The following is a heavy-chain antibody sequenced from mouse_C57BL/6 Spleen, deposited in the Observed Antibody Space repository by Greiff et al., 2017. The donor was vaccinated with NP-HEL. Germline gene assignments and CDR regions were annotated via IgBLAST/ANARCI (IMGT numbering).Heavy chain of an antibody. Sequence: EVKVEESGGGLVKPGGSLKLSCAASGFTFSSYAMSWVRRTPEKRLEWVATISDGGSYTYYPDNVKGRFTISRDNAKNNLYLQMSHLKSEDTAMYYCARDRLSNYAMDYWGQGTSVTVSS. CDR3: ARDRLSNYAMDY. CDR2: ISDGGSYT. D-gene: IGHD3-2*02. J-gene: IGHJ4*01. V-gene: IGHV5-4*01. CDR1: GFTFSSYA.